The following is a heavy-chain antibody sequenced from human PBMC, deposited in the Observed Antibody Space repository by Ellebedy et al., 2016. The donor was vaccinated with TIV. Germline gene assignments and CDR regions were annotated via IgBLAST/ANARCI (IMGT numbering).Heavy chain of an antibody. J-gene: IGHJ6*02. CDR3: VRDGAYGDYSPGYYGMDV. CDR2: ITQDGSRL. CDR1: GFTFNSYW. D-gene: IGHD3-22*01. V-gene: IGHV3-7*03. Sequence: GESLKISCAASGFTFNSYWMSWVRQAPGKGLEWVANITQDGSRLYYVDSVKGRFTISRDNAKNSVYLRMNTLRVEDTAVYHCVRDGAYGDYSPGYYGMDVWGQGTTVTVSS.